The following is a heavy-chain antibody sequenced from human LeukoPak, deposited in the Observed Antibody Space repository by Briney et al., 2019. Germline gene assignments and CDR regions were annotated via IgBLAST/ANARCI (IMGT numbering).Heavy chain of an antibody. CDR2: IRSRPNNYTT. CDR3: SRKLGNAVEN. Sequence: GGSLKLSCAASGSAFSGSDMHWVRQASGKGLEWVGRIRSRPNNYTTAYAASVKGRFTISRDDSNNMAYLQMNSLKSDDTAVYYCSRKLGNAVENWGQGVLVIVSS. CDR1: GSAFSGSD. D-gene: IGHD7-27*01. J-gene: IGHJ4*02. V-gene: IGHV3-73*01.